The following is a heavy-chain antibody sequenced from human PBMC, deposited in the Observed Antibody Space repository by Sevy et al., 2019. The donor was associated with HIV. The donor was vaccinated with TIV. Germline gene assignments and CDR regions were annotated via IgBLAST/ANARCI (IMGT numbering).Heavy chain of an antibody. J-gene: IGHJ4*02. V-gene: IGHV3-53*01. CDR3: ARGGEAKDFDY. D-gene: IGHD3-16*01. CDR1: GFSVRDNY. Sequence: GGSLRLSCVASGFSVRDNYMTWVRQAPGKGLEWVSLIYSGGSTYYADSVKSRFLISRVSSKNTLFLHMNSLRAGDTAVYYCARGGEAKDFDYWGRGTLVTVSS. CDR2: IYSGGST.